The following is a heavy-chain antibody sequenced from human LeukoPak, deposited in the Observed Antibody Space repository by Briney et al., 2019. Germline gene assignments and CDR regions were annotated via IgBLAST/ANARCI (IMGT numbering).Heavy chain of an antibody. V-gene: IGHV3-13*01. CDR2: IGTAGDT. CDR3: AREGLHSKYYYGMDV. Sequence: GRSLRLSCAASGFTFSSYDMHWVRQATGKGLEWVSAIGTAGDTYYPGSVKGRFTISRENAKNSLYLQMNSLRAGDTAVYYCAREGLHSKYYYGMDVWGQGTTVTVSS. J-gene: IGHJ6*02. CDR1: GFTFSSYD. D-gene: IGHD2/OR15-2a*01.